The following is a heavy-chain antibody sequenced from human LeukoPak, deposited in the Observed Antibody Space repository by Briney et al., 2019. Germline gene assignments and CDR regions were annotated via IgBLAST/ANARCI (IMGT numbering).Heavy chain of an antibody. V-gene: IGHV4-39*01. D-gene: IGHD2-8*01. CDR2: IYYSGIT. J-gene: IGHJ4*02. Sequence: SETLSLTCTVSGGSLSSGSYYWGWIRQPPGKGLEWLGCIYYSGITHYTPSLNNRVTISVDTSKHEFSLQLNSVTAADTAVYYCARNNTLMMYPRGGEDKGFDYWGQGTLVTVSS. CDR3: ARNNTLMMYPRGGEDKGFDY. CDR1: GGSLSSGSYY.